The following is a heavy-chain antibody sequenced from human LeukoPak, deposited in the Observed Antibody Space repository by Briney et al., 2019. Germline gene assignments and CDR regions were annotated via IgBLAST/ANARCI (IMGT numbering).Heavy chain of an antibody. CDR3: AELGIAMIGGV. D-gene: IGHD3-10*02. CDR1: GFTFSSYA. CDR2: ISGSGGST. Sequence: GGSLRLSCAASGFTFSSYAMSWVRQAPGKGLEWVSAISGSGGSTNYADSVKGRFTISRDNAKNSLYLQMNSLRAEDTAVYYCAELGIAMIGGVWGKGTTVTISS. V-gene: IGHV3-23*01. J-gene: IGHJ6*04.